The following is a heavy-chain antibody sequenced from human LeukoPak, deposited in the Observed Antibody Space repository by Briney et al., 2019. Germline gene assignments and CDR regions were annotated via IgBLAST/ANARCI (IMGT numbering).Heavy chain of an antibody. J-gene: IGHJ4*02. Sequence: GGSLRLSRAASGFTFSIYSMIWVRQAPGKGLEWVSSISSSSSYIYYADSVKGRFTISRDNAKNSLYLQMNSLRAEDTAVYYCARDPWAVTSYFDHWGQGSLVTVSS. CDR2: ISSSSSYI. D-gene: IGHD4-17*01. CDR1: GFTFSIYS. CDR3: ARDPWAVTSYFDH. V-gene: IGHV3-21*01.